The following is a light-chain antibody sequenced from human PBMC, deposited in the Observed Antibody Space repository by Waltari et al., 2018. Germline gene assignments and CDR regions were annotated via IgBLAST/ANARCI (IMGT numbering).Light chain of an antibody. V-gene: IGKV3-15*01. CDR1: QSVSSN. Sequence: EIVMTQSPATLSVSPGERATLSCRASQSVSSNLAWYQQKPGQAPRLLIYGASTRATGIPARFSGSGAGTEFTLTISSMQSEDFAVYHWQQYINWPRGTFGQGTKVEIK. J-gene: IGKJ1*01. CDR2: GAS. CDR3: QQYINWPRGT.